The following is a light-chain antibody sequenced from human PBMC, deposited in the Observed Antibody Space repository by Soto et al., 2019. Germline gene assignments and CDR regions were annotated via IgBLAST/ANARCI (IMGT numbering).Light chain of an antibody. CDR1: QSLLHSNGYYY. CDR2: MGS. CDR3: MQALQTAYT. V-gene: IGKV2-28*01. Sequence: DIVMTQSPLSLPVTPGEPASISCRSSQSLLHSNGYYYLDWYLQKPGQSPQVLIYMGSNRASGVXDXFSGSGSGTDFTLKISRVEAEDVGVYYCMQALQTAYTFGQGTKLEIK. J-gene: IGKJ2*01.